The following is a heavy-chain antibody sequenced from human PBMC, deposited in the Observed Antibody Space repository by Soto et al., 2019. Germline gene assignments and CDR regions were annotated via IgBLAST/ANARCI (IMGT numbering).Heavy chain of an antibody. J-gene: IGHJ3*02. D-gene: IGHD3-16*02. Sequence: EVQLVESGGGLVQPGGSLKLSCAASGFTVSGSAVHWVRQASGKGLEWVGRIRSKTNSYATAYAESVKGRFTISRDDSKNTAYLQMNSLKTEDTAVYYCTSHLGELSFPSAFDIWGQGSMVTVSS. CDR1: GFTVSGSA. V-gene: IGHV3-73*01. CDR3: TSHLGELSFPSAFDI. CDR2: IRSKTNSYAT.